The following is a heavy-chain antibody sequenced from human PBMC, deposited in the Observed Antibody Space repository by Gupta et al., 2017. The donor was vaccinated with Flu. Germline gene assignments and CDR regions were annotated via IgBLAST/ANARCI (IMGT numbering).Heavy chain of an antibody. V-gene: IGHV1-8*01. Sequence: QAQLGQSGTEVKKPGASVKVPCKASGYTFTRFDINWVRQATGQGPELLGWMTPDNGLTKYAQKFQGRVTMTRNASIGTAYMELSGLKSVDTAVYYCARGVGAVGDFWGQGTLVTVSS. J-gene: IGHJ4*02. D-gene: IGHD6-19*01. CDR3: ARGVGAVGDF. CDR1: GYTFTRFD. CDR2: MTPDNGLT.